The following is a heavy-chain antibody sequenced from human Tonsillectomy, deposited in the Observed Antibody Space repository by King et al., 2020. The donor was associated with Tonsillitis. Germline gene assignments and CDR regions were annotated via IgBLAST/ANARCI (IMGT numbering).Heavy chain of an antibody. CDR1: GFTFSSYA. CDR2: ISGSGGIT. D-gene: IGHD3-22*01. J-gene: IGHJ4*02. V-gene: IGHV3-23*04. Sequence: VQLVESGGALVQPGGSLRLSCAASGFTFSSYAMNWVRQAPGKGLEWGSTISGSGGITYNADSVKGRFTISRDNSKNTMYLKMNSLRAEDTAVYYCAKDLYDSSGYHFDCWGQGTLVTVSS. CDR3: AKDLYDSSGYHFDC.